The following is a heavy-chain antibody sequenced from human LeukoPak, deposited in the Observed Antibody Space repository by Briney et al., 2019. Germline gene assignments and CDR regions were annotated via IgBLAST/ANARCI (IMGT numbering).Heavy chain of an antibody. J-gene: IGHJ4*02. V-gene: IGHV3-49*03. D-gene: IGHD4-17*01. Sequence: PGGSLRLSCTASGFTFGDYAMSWFRQALGKGLEWVGFIRSKAYGGTTEYAASVKGRFTISRDDSKSIAYLQMNSLKTEDTAVYYCTREDTTVTTPPDYWGQGTLVTVSS. CDR1: GFTFGDYA. CDR2: IRSKAYGGTT. CDR3: TREDTTVTTPPDY.